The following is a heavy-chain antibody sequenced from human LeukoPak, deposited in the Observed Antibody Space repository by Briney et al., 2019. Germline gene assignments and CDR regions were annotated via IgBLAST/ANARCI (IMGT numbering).Heavy chain of an antibody. Sequence: SETLSLTCTVSGDTISSYYWTWIRQPPGKGLEWIGYISYSGSTSYNPSLKGRVTISVDTSKIHFSLKLSSVTAADTAIYYCARRIDSRGWYRDDYWARESWSPSPQ. D-gene: IGHD6-19*01. CDR3: ARRIDSRGWYRDDY. V-gene: IGHV4-59*08. CDR1: GDTISSYY. CDR2: ISYSGST. J-gene: IGHJ4*02.